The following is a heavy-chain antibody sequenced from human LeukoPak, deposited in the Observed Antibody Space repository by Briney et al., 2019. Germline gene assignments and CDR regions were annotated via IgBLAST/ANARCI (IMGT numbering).Heavy chain of an antibody. J-gene: IGHJ4*02. Sequence: SQTLSLTCTVSGGSISSGSYYWSWIRQPAGKGLEWIGRIYTSGSTNYNPSLKSRVTISVDTSKNQFSRRLSSVTAADTAVYYCARDGGTGGPFDYWGQGTLVTVSS. CDR1: GGSISSGSYY. V-gene: IGHV4-61*02. CDR3: ARDGGTGGPFDY. CDR2: IYTSGST. D-gene: IGHD3/OR15-3a*01.